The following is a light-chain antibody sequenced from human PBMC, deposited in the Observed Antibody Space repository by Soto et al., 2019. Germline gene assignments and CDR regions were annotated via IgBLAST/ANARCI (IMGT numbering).Light chain of an antibody. V-gene: IGLV2-14*01. CDR1: SSDVGGYNY. J-gene: IGLJ2*01. Sequence: SALTQPASVSGSPGQSVTISCTGTSSDVGGYNYVSWYQQYPGKAPKLMIYDVSNRPSGVSNRFSGSKSGNTASLTIPGLQAEDEADYYCNSFTSSSTLVFGGGTKVTVL. CDR3: NSFTSSSTLV. CDR2: DVS.